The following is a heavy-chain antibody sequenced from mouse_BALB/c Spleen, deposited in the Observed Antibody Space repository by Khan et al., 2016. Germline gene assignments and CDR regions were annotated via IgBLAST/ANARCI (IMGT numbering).Heavy chain of an antibody. CDR3: ARYRYYDGSSRYFDV. Sequence: QIQLVQSGPELKKPGKTVKISCKASGYTFTNHGMNWVKQAPGKGLKWMGWINTYSGESTYADDFKGRFAFSLETSANTAYLQINNLKNEDTATYFCARYRYYDGSSRYFDVWGAGTTVTVSS. CDR1: GYTFTNHG. J-gene: IGHJ1*01. V-gene: IGHV9-3-1*01. D-gene: IGHD1-1*01. CDR2: INTYSGES.